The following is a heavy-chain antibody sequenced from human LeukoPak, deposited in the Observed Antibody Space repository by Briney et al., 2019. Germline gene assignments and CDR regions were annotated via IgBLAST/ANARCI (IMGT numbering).Heavy chain of an antibody. CDR3: ARRDSYSSSWLGTSAYYFHY. J-gene: IGHJ4*02. D-gene: IGHD6-13*01. CDR1: GYTFTGYY. CDR2: INPNSGGT. Sequence: ASVKVSCKASGYTFTGYYMHWVRQAPGQGLEWMGWINPNSGGTNYAQKFQGRVTMTRDTSISTAYMELGRLRSDDTAVYYCARRDSYSSSWLGTSAYYFHYWGQGTLVTVSS. V-gene: IGHV1-2*02.